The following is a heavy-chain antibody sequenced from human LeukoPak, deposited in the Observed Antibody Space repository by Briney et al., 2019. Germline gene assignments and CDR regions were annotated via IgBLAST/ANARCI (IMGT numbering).Heavy chain of an antibody. D-gene: IGHD5-12*01. CDR3: ARRNRGYGNAVDI. CDR1: GGSIAGYY. J-gene: IGHJ3*02. V-gene: IGHV4-59*08. Sequence: SETLSLTCTVSGGSIAGYYWIWIRQPPGKGLEWIGYIHYSWRTNYNPSLRSRVALLVVTTKNQFSLNLNSDDAAVTVWDSCARRNRGYGNAVDIWGQGTMVTVSS. CDR2: IHYSWRT.